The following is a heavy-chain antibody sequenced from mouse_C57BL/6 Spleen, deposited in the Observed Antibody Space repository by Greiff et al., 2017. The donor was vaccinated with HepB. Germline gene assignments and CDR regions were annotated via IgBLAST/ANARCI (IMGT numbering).Heavy chain of an antibody. D-gene: IGHD1-1*01. CDR3: ARAGYYGSRDYFDY. J-gene: IGHJ2*01. CDR2: IDPEDGEN. CDR1: GFNIKDYY. Sequence: VQLQQSGAELVKPGASVKLSCTASGFNIKDYYMHWVKQRTEQGLEWIGRIDPEDGENKYAPKFQGKATITADTSSNTAYLQLSSLTSEYTAVYYCARAGYYGSRDYFDYWGQGTTLTVSS. V-gene: IGHV14-2*01.